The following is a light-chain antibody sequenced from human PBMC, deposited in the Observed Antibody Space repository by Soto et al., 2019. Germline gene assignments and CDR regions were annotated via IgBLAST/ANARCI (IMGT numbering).Light chain of an antibody. J-gene: IGKJ1*01. CDR3: QQYGSAIPDT. CDR2: GAS. V-gene: IGKV3-20*01. Sequence: EIALSQTPGTVFIAPSYIPTLSCRYTQSVSNNYLAWYQQKPGQAPRLLIYGASNRATGIQDRFSGSGSGTDFTLTISRLEPEDFAVYYYQQYGSAIPDTFGQGTKVDIK. CDR1: QSVSNNY.